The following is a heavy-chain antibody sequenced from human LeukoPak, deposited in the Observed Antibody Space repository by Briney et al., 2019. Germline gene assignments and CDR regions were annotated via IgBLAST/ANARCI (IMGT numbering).Heavy chain of an antibody. CDR2: ISGGST. CDR1: GFTVSSNE. V-gene: IGHV3-38-3*01. D-gene: IGHD2-15*01. CDR3: ARDKDPPDSGPDAFDI. J-gene: IGHJ3*02. Sequence: GGSLRLSCAASGFTVSSNEMSWVRQAPGKGLEWVSSISGGSTYYADSRKGRFTISRDNAKNTLHLQMNSLRAEDTAVYYCARDKDPPDSGPDAFDIWGQGTMVTVSS.